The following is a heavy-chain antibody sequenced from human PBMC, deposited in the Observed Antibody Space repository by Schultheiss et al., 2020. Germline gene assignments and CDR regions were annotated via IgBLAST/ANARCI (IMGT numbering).Heavy chain of an antibody. CDR2: ISYDGSNK. CDR3: AKDRSLYYGSGSARNYYYYGMDV. V-gene: IGHV3-30*18. CDR1: GFTFSSYG. D-gene: IGHD3-10*01. J-gene: IGHJ6*02. Sequence: GGSLRLSCAASGFTFSSYGMHWVRQAPGKGLEWVAVISYDGSNKYYADSVKGRFTISRDNSKNTLYLQMNSLRAEDTAVYYCAKDRSLYYGSGSARNYYYYGMDVWGQGTTVTVSS.